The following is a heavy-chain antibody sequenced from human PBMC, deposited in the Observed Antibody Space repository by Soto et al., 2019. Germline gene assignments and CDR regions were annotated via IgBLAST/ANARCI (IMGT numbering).Heavy chain of an antibody. V-gene: IGHV3-74*01. CDR2: ISDGSST. CDR1: GFTFSSYA. Sequence: PGGSLRLSCAASGFTFSSYAMSWVRQAPGKGLEWVSAISDGSSTSYADSVKGRFTISRDNAKNTLYLQMNSLRVEDTAVYYCARVNDYGGPGIGFDPWGQGTLVTVSS. D-gene: IGHD4-17*01. J-gene: IGHJ5*02. CDR3: ARVNDYGGPGIGFDP.